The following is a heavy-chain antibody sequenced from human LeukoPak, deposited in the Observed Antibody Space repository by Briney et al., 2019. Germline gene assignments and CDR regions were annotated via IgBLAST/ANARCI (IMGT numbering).Heavy chain of an antibody. CDR1: GFTFSSYS. CDR2: ISSSSNYI. V-gene: IGHV3-21*01. Sequence: GGSLRVSCAASGFTFSSYSMNWVRQAPGKGLEWVSSISSSSNYIDYADSVKGRFTISRDTARNSLYLQMNSPRAEDTAVYYCARTRYCSSSSCHIAFDIWGQGTVVTVSS. J-gene: IGHJ3*02. CDR3: ARTRYCSSSSCHIAFDI. D-gene: IGHD2-15*01.